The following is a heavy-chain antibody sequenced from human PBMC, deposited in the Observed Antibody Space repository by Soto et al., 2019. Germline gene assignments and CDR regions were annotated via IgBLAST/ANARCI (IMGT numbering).Heavy chain of an antibody. J-gene: IGHJ4*02. CDR1: GGSISTVGHY. CDR3: ATESGSTYGYFDH. D-gene: IGHD5-18*01. CDR2: ISNSGST. V-gene: IGHV4-30-4*08. Sequence: SETLSLTCSVSGGSISTVGHYWTWIRQPPGKGLEWIGYISNSGSTGYNPSLKTRLSMSVDRSKNQFTLRLTSVTAADTAVYFCATESGSTYGYFDHWGQGTQVTVSS.